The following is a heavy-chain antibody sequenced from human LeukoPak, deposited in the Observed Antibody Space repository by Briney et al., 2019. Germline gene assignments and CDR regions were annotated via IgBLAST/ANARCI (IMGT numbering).Heavy chain of an antibody. V-gene: IGHV4-61*08. CDR2: IYYSGST. CDR1: GGSISSGGYY. D-gene: IGHD3-3*01. J-gene: IGHJ6*02. Sequence: SETLSLTCTVSGGSISSGGYYWSWIRQPPGKGLEWIGYIYYSGSTNYNPSLKSRVTISVDTSKNQFSLKLSSVTAADTAVYYCARVAIFVPCGMDVWGQGTTVTVSS. CDR3: ARVAIFVPCGMDV.